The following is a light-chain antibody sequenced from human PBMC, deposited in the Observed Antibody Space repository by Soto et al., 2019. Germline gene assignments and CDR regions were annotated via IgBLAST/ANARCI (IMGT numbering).Light chain of an antibody. CDR1: SSDVGGYNY. CDR3: SSYTNRV. Sequence: QSALTQPASVSGSPGQSITISCTGTSSDVGGYNYVSWYQQHPGKAPKLMIYDVSNRPSGVSNRFSGSKSGNTASLTISGLQAEDEADYYCSSYTNRVFGGGTKVTVL. V-gene: IGLV2-14*01. CDR2: DVS. J-gene: IGLJ2*01.